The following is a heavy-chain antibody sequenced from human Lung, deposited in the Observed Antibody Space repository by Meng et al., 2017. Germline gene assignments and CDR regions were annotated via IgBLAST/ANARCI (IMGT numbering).Heavy chain of an antibody. CDR2: INHSGST. Sequence: QMQLQQWGAGLLMPSETLSLTGVVSGGSFSDDYWSWIRQPPGKGLEWIGEINHSGSTNYNPSLESRATISVDTSQNNLSLKLSSVTAADSAVYYCARGPTTMAHDFDYWGQGTLVTVSS. D-gene: IGHD4-11*01. J-gene: IGHJ4*02. V-gene: IGHV4-34*01. CDR3: ARGPTTMAHDFDY. CDR1: GGSFSDDY.